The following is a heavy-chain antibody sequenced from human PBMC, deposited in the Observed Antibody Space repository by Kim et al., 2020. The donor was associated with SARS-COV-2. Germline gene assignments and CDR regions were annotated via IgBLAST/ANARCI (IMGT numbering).Heavy chain of an antibody. CDR3: AKEKRYCSGGSCYYYYGMDV. D-gene: IGHD2-15*01. V-gene: IGHV3-23*01. Sequence: GGSLRLSCAASGFTFSSYAMSWVRQAPGKGLEWVSAISGSGGSTYYADSVKGRFTISRDNSKNTLYLQMNSLRAEDTAVYYCAKEKRYCSGGSCYYYYGMDVWGQGTTVTVSS. CDR1: GFTFSSYA. J-gene: IGHJ6*02. CDR2: ISGSGGST.